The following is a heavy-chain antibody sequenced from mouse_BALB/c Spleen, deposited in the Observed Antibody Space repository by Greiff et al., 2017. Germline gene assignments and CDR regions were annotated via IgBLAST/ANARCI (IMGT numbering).Heavy chain of an antibody. V-gene: IGHV5-6-5*01. Sequence: EVKLVESGGGLVKPGGSLKLSCAASGFTFSSYAMSWVRQTPEKRLEWVASISSGGSTYYPDSVKGRFTISRDNARNILYLQMSSLRSEDTAMYYCARKNSYEAMDYWGQGTSVTVSS. CDR3: ARKNSYEAMDY. CDR1: GFTFSSYA. J-gene: IGHJ4*01. CDR2: ISSGGST.